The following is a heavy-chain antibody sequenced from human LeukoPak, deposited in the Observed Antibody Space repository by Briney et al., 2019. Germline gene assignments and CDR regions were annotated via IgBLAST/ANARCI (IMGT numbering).Heavy chain of an antibody. J-gene: IGHJ4*02. Sequence: ASVKVSCKASGYIFTGYYLHWVRQAPGQGLEWMGWINPKSGGTNYAQRFQGRVTMTRDTSISTAYMELSRVRSDDTAVYYCARTMNYYGSPDWGQGTLVTVSS. V-gene: IGHV1-2*02. CDR2: INPKSGGT. D-gene: IGHD3-10*01. CDR3: ARTMNYYGSPD. CDR1: GYIFTGYY.